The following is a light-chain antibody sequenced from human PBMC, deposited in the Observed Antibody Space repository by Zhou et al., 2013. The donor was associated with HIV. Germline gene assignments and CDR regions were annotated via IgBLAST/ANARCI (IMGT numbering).Light chain of an antibody. CDR2: AAS. CDR1: QDISNY. Sequence: DIQMTQSPSSLSASVGDRVTITCQASQDISNYLNWYQQKPGTAPKLLIYAASTLQSGVPSRFSGSGSGTDFTLTISSLQPEDFATYYCQQSYSTPASFGQGTKLEIK. CDR3: QQSYSTPAS. J-gene: IGKJ2*03. V-gene: IGKV1-39*01.